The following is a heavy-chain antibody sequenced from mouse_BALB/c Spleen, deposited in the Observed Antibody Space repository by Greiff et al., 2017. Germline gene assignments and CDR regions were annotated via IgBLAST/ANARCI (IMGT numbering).Heavy chain of an antibody. CDR3: ARWDGYYVAY. D-gene: IGHD2-3*01. CDR1: GYTFTDYY. CDR2: IHPSDSET. V-gene: IGHV1-84*01. Sequence: QVQLQQSGPELVKPGASVKISCKASGYTFTDYYINWVKQKPGQGLEWIGMIHPSDSETRLNQKFKDKATLTVDKSSSTAYMQLSSPTSEDSAVYYCARWDGYYVAYWGQGTLVTVSA. J-gene: IGHJ3*01.